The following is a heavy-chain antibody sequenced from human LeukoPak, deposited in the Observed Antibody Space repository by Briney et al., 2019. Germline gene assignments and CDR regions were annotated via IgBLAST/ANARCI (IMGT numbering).Heavy chain of an antibody. V-gene: IGHV3-20*01. J-gene: IGHJ4*02. CDR3: ARVDYDSSGYYFAY. D-gene: IGHD3-22*01. Sequence: PGGSLRLSCAASGFTFDDYGMSWVRQAPGKGLEGVSGINWNGGSTGYADSVKGRCTISRDNAKNSLYLQMNSLRAEDTALYHCARVDYDSSGYYFAYWGQGTLVTVSS. CDR1: GFTFDDYG. CDR2: INWNGGST.